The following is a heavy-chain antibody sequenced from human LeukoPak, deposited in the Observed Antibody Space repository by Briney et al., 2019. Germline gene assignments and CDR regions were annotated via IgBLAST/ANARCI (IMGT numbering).Heavy chain of an antibody. J-gene: IGHJ6*02. V-gene: IGHV5-51*01. CDR1: GCSFTTYW. CDR3: ARHQGGMDV. Sequence: ESLKISCKASGCSFTTYWVAWVRQMPGKGLEWMGMISPGDFDTRYTPSFKGQVTISVDKSISTAYLQWSSLKASDTAIYYCARHQGGMDVWGQGTTVTVSS. CDR2: ISPGDFDT.